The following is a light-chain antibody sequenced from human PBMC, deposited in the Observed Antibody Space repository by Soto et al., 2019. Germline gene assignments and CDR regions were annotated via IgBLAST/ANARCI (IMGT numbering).Light chain of an antibody. CDR1: QSVISTY. V-gene: IGKV3-20*01. CDR2: GAS. CDR3: QYYGSPPLT. Sequence: ERLLTQSPGTLSLCPGERATLSCRASQSVISTYLAWYQQKPGQAPRLLIYGASSRATGIPDRFSGSGSGTDFTLTISRLEPEDFAVYYCQYYGSPPLTFGGGTKVEIK. J-gene: IGKJ4*01.